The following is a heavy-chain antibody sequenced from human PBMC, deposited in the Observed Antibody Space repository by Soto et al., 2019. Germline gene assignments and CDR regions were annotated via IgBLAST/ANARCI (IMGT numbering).Heavy chain of an antibody. D-gene: IGHD6-19*01. CDR1: GYTFTDYY. CDR2: INHKSGGT. J-gene: IGHJ4*02. CDR3: ARYSRGWSQYYFDC. Sequence: QVQLVQSGAEVTKPGASVKVSCKTSGYTFTDYYIHSVRQAPGQGLAWMGWINHKSGGTNYAQTFKGWVTMTSDTSISSAYMELSRLRSDDTAVYYCARYSRGWSQYYFDCWGQGTLVTVSS. V-gene: IGHV1-2*04.